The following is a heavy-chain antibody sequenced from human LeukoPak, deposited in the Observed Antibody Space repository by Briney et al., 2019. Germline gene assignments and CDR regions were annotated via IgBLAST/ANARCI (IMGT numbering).Heavy chain of an antibody. CDR3: ARTYYYDSSGYLDY. V-gene: IGHV5-51*01. J-gene: IGHJ4*02. D-gene: IGHD3-22*01. Sequence: GESLKISCKGSGYSFTSYWIGWVRQMPGKGLEWMGIIYPGDCDTRYSPSFQGQVTISADKSIITAYLQWSSLKASDTAMYYCARTYYYDSSGYLDYWGQGTLVTVSS. CDR2: IYPGDCDT. CDR1: GYSFTSYW.